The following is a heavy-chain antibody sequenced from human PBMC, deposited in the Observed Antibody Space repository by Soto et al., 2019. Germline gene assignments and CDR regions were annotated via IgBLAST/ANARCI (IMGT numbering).Heavy chain of an antibody. CDR2: ISKDGNSK. CDR1: GFTFSNYA. J-gene: IGHJ4*02. V-gene: IGHV3-30-3*01. D-gene: IGHD3-10*01. Sequence: GSLRLSCAASGFTFSNYAIHWVRQAPGKGLEWVTIISKDGNSKHYADSVKGRFTISRDNSKNTLFLQMNSLRPEDTAVYYCARDPQGNYCYIDYWGQGTPVTVSS. CDR3: ARDPQGNYCYIDY.